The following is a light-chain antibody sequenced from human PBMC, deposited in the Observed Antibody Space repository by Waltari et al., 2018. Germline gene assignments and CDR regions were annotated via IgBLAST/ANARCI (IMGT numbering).Light chain of an antibody. Sequence: EIVLTQSPATLSLSPGERATLSCRASQSVSSSLAWYQQKPGQAPRLLIYGASSRVTGIPDRFSGSGSGTDFTLTISSLEPEDVAVYYCQQYSNWLTFGGGTKVEIK. CDR1: QSVSSS. CDR2: GAS. J-gene: IGKJ4*01. CDR3: QQYSNWLT. V-gene: IGKV3-15*01.